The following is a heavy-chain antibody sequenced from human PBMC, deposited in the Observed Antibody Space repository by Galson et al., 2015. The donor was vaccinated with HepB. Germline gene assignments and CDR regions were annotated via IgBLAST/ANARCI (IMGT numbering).Heavy chain of an antibody. J-gene: IGHJ3*01. Sequence: SLRLSCAASGFRFGLYGMDWVRQVPGKGLEWVAVISYDGPQKHYGDSVKGRFIISRDNSKNTLSLELNSLRPEDTAIYYCAKGDKLGWSTCDAFHDWGQGTMVTVSS. CDR2: ISYDGPQK. V-gene: IGHV3-30*18. CDR1: GFRFGLYG. D-gene: IGHD3/OR15-3a*01. CDR3: AKGDKLGWSTCDAFHD.